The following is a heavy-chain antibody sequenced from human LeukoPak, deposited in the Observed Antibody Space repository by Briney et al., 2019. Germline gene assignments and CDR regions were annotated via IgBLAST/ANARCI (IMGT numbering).Heavy chain of an antibody. Sequence: GGSLRLSSAASGFTFSSYSMNWVRQAPGKGLEWVSYISSSSSTIYYADSVKGRFTISRDNAKNSLYLQMNSLRAEDTAVYYCAREREIYGDYFFDYWGQGTLVTVSS. D-gene: IGHD4-17*01. CDR3: AREREIYGDYFFDY. V-gene: IGHV3-48*01. CDR1: GFTFSSYS. CDR2: ISSSSSTI. J-gene: IGHJ4*02.